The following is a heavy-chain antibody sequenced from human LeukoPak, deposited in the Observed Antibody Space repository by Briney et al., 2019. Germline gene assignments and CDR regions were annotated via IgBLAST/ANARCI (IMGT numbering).Heavy chain of an antibody. V-gene: IGHV3-9*01. CDR2: ISWNSNNI. CDR3: AKGPNYYDSSGYYRPFFDY. Sequence: GGSLRLSCAASGFTLDDYAMHWVRQAPGKGLEWVSGISWNSNNIVYADSVKGRFTISRDNAKNSLYLQMNSLRAEDTALYYCAKGPNYYDSSGYYRPFFDYWGQGTLVTVSS. J-gene: IGHJ4*02. D-gene: IGHD3-22*01. CDR1: GFTLDDYA.